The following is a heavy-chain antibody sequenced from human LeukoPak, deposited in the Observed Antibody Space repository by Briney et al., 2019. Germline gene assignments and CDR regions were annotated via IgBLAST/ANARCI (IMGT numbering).Heavy chain of an antibody. V-gene: IGHV1-8*01. Sequence: ASVKVSCKASGYTFTSYDINWVRQATGQGLEWMGWMNPNSGNTGYAQKFRGRVTMTRNTSISTAYMELSSLRSEDTAVYYCARVPYYYDSRKQYFQHWGQGTLVTVSS. J-gene: IGHJ1*01. D-gene: IGHD3-22*01. CDR3: ARVPYYYDSRKQYFQH. CDR1: GYTFTSYD. CDR2: MNPNSGNT.